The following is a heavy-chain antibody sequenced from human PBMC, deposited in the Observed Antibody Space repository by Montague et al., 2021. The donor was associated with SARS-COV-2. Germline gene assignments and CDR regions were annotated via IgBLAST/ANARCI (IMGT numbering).Heavy chain of an antibody. J-gene: IGHJ3*02. Sequence: SLRLSCAASGFTFCTYTMNWVRRAPGQGLEWVSSITASSIYIHYADSVKGRFTISRDNAKNSLYLQMNSLRAEDTAVYYCTRDAFTMIIDAFNIWGQGTKVTVSS. D-gene: IGHD3-22*01. CDR2: ITASSIYI. V-gene: IGHV3-21*01. CDR3: TRDAFTMIIDAFNI. CDR1: GFTFCTYT.